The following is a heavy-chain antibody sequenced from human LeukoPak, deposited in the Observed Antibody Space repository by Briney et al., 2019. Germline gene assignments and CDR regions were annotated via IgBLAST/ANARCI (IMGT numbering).Heavy chain of an antibody. CDR3: ARDRGLAAAGYAPFDP. CDR1: GGTFSSYA. D-gene: IGHD6-13*01. Sequence: EASVKVSCKASGGTFSSYAISWVRQAPGQGLEWMGRIIPILGIANYAQKFQGRVTITADKSTSTAYMELSSLRSEDTAVYYCARDRGLAAAGYAPFDPWGQGTLVTVSS. J-gene: IGHJ5*02. CDR2: IIPILGIA. V-gene: IGHV1-69*04.